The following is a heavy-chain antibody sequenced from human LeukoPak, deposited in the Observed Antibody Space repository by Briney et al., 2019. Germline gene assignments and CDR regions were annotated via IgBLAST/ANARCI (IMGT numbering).Heavy chain of an antibody. V-gene: IGHV4-4*07. CDR2: IYTSGST. J-gene: IGHJ4*02. CDR3: ARSGRTEYGDYPFGY. D-gene: IGHD4-17*01. Sequence: PSETLSLTCTVSGGSISSYYWSWIRQPAGKGLEWIGRIYTSGSTNYNPSLKSRVTTSVDTSKNQFSLSLRSVTAADTAVYYCARSGRTEYGDYPFGYWGQGTLVTVSS. CDR1: GGSISSYY.